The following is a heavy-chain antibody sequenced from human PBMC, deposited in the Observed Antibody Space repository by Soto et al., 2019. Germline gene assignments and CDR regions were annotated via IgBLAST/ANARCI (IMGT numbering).Heavy chain of an antibody. J-gene: IGHJ6*03. Sequence: SETLSLTCTVYGGSFSGYYWSWIRQPPGKGLEWIGEINHSGSTNYNPSLKSRVTISVDTSKNQFSLKLSSVAAADTAVYYCARASRRTAMVTRYYYYYMDVWGKGTTVTVSS. CDR2: INHSGST. CDR3: ARASRRTAMVTRYYYYYMDV. CDR1: GGSFSGYY. V-gene: IGHV4-34*01. D-gene: IGHD5-18*01.